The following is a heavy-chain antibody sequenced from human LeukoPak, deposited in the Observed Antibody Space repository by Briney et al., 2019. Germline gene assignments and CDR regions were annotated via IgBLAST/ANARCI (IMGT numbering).Heavy chain of an antibody. CDR3: ARDTTTVTTRGVFDY. CDR1: GGSISSSSYY. J-gene: IGHJ4*02. CDR2: IYYSGST. V-gene: IGHV4-39*07. D-gene: IGHD4-17*01. Sequence: PSETLSLTCTVSGGSISSSSYYWGWIRQPPGKGLEWIGSIYYSGSTYYNPSLKSRVTISVDTSKNQFSLKLSSVTAADTAVYYCARDTTTVTTRGVFDYWSQGTLVTVSS.